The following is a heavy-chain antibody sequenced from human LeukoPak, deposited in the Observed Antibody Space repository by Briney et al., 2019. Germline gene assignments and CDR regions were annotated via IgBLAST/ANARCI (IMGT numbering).Heavy chain of an antibody. CDR1: GGSISSGDYY. CDR3: AREDYGESWFDP. V-gene: IGHV4-30-4*01. CDR2: IYYSGST. Sequence: SETLSLTCTVSGGSISSGDYYWSWIRQPPGTGLEWIGYIYYSGSTYYNPSLKSRVTISVDTSKNQFSLKLSSVTAADTAVYYCAREDYGESWFDPWGQGTLVTVSS. D-gene: IGHD4-17*01. J-gene: IGHJ5*02.